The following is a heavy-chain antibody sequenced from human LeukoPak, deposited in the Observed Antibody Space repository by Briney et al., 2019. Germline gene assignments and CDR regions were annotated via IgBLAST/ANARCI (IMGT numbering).Heavy chain of an antibody. Sequence: SETLSLTCAVCGGSFSGYYSSWIRKPPEQGLEWIGEINHSGSTTYNPSLKSRVTISVDTFKNQFSLKLSSVTAADTAVYYCARGYHYYGSGSYYTYWGQGALVTVSS. D-gene: IGHD3-10*01. V-gene: IGHV4-34*01. CDR2: INHSGST. CDR1: GGSFSGYY. J-gene: IGHJ4*02. CDR3: ARGYHYYGSGSYYTY.